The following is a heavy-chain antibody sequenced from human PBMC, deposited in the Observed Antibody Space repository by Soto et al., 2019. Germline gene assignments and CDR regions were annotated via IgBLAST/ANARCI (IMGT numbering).Heavy chain of an antibody. CDR1: GFTFSSYS. D-gene: IGHD3-9*01. V-gene: IGHV3-21*01. CDR3: ARDLGTLTGYYRSNEDYYYYGMDV. Sequence: PGGSLRLSCADSGFTFSSYSMNWVRQAPGKGLEWVSSISSSSSYKYYADSVKGRFTISRDNAKNSLYLQMNSLRAEDTAVYYCARDLGTLTGYYRSNEDYYYYGMDVWGQGTTVTVSS. CDR2: ISSSSSYK. J-gene: IGHJ6*02.